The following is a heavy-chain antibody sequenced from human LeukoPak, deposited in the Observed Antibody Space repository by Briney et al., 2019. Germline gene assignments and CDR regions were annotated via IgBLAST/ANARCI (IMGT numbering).Heavy chain of an antibody. D-gene: IGHD4-23*01. Sequence: GSLRLSCAASGFTLSTYTMNWVRQAPGKGLEWVSSISSTSSYIYYADSVKGRFTISRDNAKNSLYLQMNNLRAEDTAVYYCAREGGNPDAFDIWGQGTMVTVSS. V-gene: IGHV3-21*01. CDR1: GFTLSTYT. CDR2: ISSTSSYI. J-gene: IGHJ3*02. CDR3: AREGGNPDAFDI.